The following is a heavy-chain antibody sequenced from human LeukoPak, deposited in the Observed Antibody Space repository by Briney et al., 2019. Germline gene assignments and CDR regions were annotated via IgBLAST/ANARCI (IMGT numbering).Heavy chain of an antibody. V-gene: IGHV3-21*01. D-gene: IGHD2-2*02. CDR1: GFTFSNYS. J-gene: IGHJ4*02. Sequence: GGSLRLSCAASGFTFSNYSMNWVRQAPGKGLEWVSSISSSSVYINYVDSVKGRFTISRDNAKNSLFLQMNSLRVEDTAVYYCARGGGLYWDYWGQGTLVTVSS. CDR3: ARGGGLYWDY. CDR2: ISSSSVYI.